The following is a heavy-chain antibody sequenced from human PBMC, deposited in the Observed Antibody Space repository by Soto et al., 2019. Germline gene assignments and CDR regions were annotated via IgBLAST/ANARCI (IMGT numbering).Heavy chain of an antibody. CDR2: IRSKAYGGTT. Sequence: GGSLRLSCTASGFTVGDYAMSWFRQAPGKGLEWVGFIRSKAYGGTTEYAASVKGRFTISRDDSKSIAYLQMNSLNTEDTAVYYCTRDRGKQQLLLGSFVPWGQGT. J-gene: IGHJ5*02. D-gene: IGHD6-13*01. V-gene: IGHV3-49*03. CDR3: TRDRGKQQLLLGSFVP. CDR1: GFTVGDYA.